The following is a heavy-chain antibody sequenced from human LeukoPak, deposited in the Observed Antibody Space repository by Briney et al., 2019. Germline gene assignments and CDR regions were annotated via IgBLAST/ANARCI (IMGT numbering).Heavy chain of an antibody. V-gene: IGHV3-48*03. Sequence: GGSLRLSCAACGFTFSSYEMNWVRKAPGKGLEGVLYISSSGSNIYYADSVKGRFTISRDNAKNSLYLQMNSLRAEDTAVYYCARADYWGQGTLVTVSS. CDR2: ISSSGSNI. J-gene: IGHJ4*02. CDR1: GFTFSSYE. CDR3: ARADY.